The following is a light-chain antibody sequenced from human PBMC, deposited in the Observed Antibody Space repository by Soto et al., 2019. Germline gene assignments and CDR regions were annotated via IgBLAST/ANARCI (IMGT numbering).Light chain of an antibody. CDR3: QVWESSSYQPEV. V-gene: IGLV3-21*02. CDR1: NVGSRS. Sequence: SYELTQPPSVSVAPGQTAIITCGGNNVGSRSVHWYQQKPGQAPVLVVYDDDDRPSGIPERFSGSNAGNTATLTINRVEAGDEADYYCQVWESSSYQPEVFGTGTKPPS. J-gene: IGLJ1*01. CDR2: DDD.